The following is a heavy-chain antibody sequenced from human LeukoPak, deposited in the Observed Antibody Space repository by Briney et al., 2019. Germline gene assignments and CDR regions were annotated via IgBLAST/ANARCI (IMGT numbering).Heavy chain of an antibody. D-gene: IGHD5-18*01. V-gene: IGHV3-74*01. CDR3: ARGYSYGFFDY. CDR1: GFTFSSYW. Sequence: AGGSLRLSCAASGFTFSSYWMHWVRQPPGKGLVWVSRINSDGSSTTYADSVKGRFTISRDNAKNTLYLQVNSLRAEDTAVYYCARGYSYGFFDYWGQGTLATVSS. CDR2: INSDGSST. J-gene: IGHJ4*02.